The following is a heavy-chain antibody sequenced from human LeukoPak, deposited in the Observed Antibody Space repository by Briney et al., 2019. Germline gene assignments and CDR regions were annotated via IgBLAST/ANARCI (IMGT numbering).Heavy chain of an antibody. V-gene: IGHV4-59*11. CDR3: ARGTLYSGWSYYFDY. D-gene: IGHD6-19*01. CDR1: GGSISSHY. Sequence: KTSETLSLTCTVSGGSISSHYWSWIRQPPGKGLEWIGYMYYSGSTNYNPSLKSRVTISVDTSKNQFSLKLTSVTAADTAVYYCARGTLYSGWSYYFDYWGQGSQVTVSS. J-gene: IGHJ4*02. CDR2: MYYSGST.